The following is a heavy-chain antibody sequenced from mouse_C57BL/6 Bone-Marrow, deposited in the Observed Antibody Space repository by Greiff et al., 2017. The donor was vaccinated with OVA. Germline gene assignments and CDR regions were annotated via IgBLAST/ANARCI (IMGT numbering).Heavy chain of an antibody. CDR2: IDPSDSYT. V-gene: IGHV1-69*01. CDR3: ARVYYAMDY. CDR1: GYTFTSYW. Sequence: QVQLKESGAELVMPGASVKLSCKASGYTFTSYWMHWVKQRPGQGLEWIGEIDPSDSYTNYNQKFKGKSTLTVDKSSSTAYMQLSSLTSEDSAVYYCARVYYAMDYWGQGTSVTVSS. J-gene: IGHJ4*01.